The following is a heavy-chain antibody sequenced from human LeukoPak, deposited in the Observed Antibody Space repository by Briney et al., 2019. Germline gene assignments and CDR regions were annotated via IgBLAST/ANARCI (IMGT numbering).Heavy chain of an antibody. CDR2: IYHSGST. J-gene: IGHJ6*02. Sequence: SETLSLTCTVSGGSISSGGYYWSWIRQPPGKGLEWIGEIYHSGSTNYNPSLKSRATISVDKSKNQFSLKLSSVTAADTAVYYCASTTVVTEDGMDVWGQGTTVTVSS. D-gene: IGHD4-23*01. CDR3: ASTTVVTEDGMDV. CDR1: GGSISSGGYY. V-gene: IGHV4-30-2*01.